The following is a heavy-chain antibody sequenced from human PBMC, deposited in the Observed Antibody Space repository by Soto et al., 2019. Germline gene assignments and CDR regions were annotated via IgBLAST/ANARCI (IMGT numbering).Heavy chain of an antibody. D-gene: IGHD5-12*01. CDR1: GYSFVSYW. V-gene: IGHV5-51*01. CDR3: ARTDGYEIEY. J-gene: IGHJ4*02. CDR2: IYPGDSDS. Sequence: GESLKISCTGSGYSFVSYWIAWVRQRPGKGLEWMGIIYPGDSDSTYSPSFQGQVTLSVDKSINTVFLQWSSLEASDTAMYYCARTDGYEIEYWGQGTQVTVSS.